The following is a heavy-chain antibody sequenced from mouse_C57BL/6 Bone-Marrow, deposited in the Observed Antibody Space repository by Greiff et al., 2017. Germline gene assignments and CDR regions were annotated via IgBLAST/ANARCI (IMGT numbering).Heavy chain of an antibody. D-gene: IGHD1-2*01. CDR2: ISYSGST. Sequence: DVKLVESGPGLAKPSQTLSLTCSVTGYSITSDYWNWIRKFPGNKLEYMGYISYSGSTFYNPSLKSRISITRDTSKNQYYLQLHSVTTEDTSTYYCARGLRQMYFDVWGTGTTVTVSS. CDR1: GYSITSDY. J-gene: IGHJ1*03. V-gene: IGHV3-8*01. CDR3: ARGLRQMYFDV.